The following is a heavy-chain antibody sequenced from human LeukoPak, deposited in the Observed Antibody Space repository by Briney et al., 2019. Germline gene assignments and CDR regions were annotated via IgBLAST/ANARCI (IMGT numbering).Heavy chain of an antibody. CDR3: ARDLPDGWFDP. CDR1: GGTFSSYA. Sequence: SVKVSCKASGGTFSSYAISWVRQAPGQGLEWMGGIIPIFGTANYAQKFQGRVTITTDESTSTAHMELSSLRSEDTAVYYCARDLPDGWFDPWGQGTLVTVSS. J-gene: IGHJ5*02. V-gene: IGHV1-69*05. CDR2: IIPIFGTA. D-gene: IGHD1-14*01.